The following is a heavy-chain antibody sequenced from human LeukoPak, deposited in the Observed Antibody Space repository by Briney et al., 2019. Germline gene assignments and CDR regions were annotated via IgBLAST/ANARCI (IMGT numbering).Heavy chain of an antibody. CDR1: GGTFSSYA. CDR2: IIPILGIA. J-gene: IGHJ4*02. V-gene: IGHV1-69*04. D-gene: IGHD2-2*01. CDR3: ARDLVGSCSSTSCSVGPSYF. Sequence: ASVTVSCKASGGTFSSYAITWVRQAPGQGLEWMGRIIPILGIAAYAQNFQGRVTITADKSTSTAYMELSSLRSEDSAVYYCARDLVGSCSSTSCSVGPSYFWGQGTLVTVSS.